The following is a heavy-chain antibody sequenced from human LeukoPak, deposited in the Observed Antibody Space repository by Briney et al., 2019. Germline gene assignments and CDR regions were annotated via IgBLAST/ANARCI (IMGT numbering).Heavy chain of an antibody. J-gene: IGHJ2*01. D-gene: IGHD3-22*01. V-gene: IGHV4-4*08. CDR1: GGSIFNYY. CDR2: VYANGIT. CDR3: ARRVYYDTSGYHPTAGYFDL. Sequence: SETLSLTCTASGGSIFNYYWHWIRQSPGKGLEWVGYVYANGITAYNPSLRSRGSMSIDTSRSQSSLRLTSVTAADTATYYCARRVYYDTSGYHPTAGYFDLWGRGTLVSVSS.